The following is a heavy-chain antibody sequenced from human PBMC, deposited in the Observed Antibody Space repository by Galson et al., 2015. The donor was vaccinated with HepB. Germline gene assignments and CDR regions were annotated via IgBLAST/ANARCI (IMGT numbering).Heavy chain of an antibody. CDR3: TTDVFYSTYWSWLDP. CDR1: GFPFNNAW. D-gene: IGHD2-8*02. J-gene: IGHJ5*02. CDR2: ITRKTDGETT. Sequence: SLRLSCAASGFPFNNAWMTWVRQAPGMGLEWVGRITRKTDGETTDYAAPVKGRFTISRDDSKNRLYLQMNSLKTEDTAVYYCTTDVFYSTYWSWLDPWVQGTLVTVSS. V-gene: IGHV3-15*01.